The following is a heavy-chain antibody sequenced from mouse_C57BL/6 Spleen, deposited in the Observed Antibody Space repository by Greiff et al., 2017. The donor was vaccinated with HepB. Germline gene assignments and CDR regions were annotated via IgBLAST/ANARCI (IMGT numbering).Heavy chain of an antibody. CDR3: TIWLLPYYYAMDY. V-gene: IGHV1-5*01. CDR2: IYPGNSDT. J-gene: IGHJ4*01. Sequence: VQLQQSGTVLARPGASVKMSCKTSGYTFTSYWMHWVKQRPGQGLEWIGAIYPGNSDTSYNQKFKGKAKLTAVTSASTAYMELSSLTNEDSAVYYCTIWLLPYYYAMDYWGQGTSVTVSS. CDR1: GYTFTSYW. D-gene: IGHD2-3*01.